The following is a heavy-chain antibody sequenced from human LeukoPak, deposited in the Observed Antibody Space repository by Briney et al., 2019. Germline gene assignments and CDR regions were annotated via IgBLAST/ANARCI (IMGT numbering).Heavy chain of an antibody. Sequence: GGSLRLSCAASGFTFSSYGMHWVRQAPGKGLEWVAVIWYDGSNKYYADSVKGRFTISRDNSKNTLYLQMNSLRAEDTAVYYCVKGGYYLLNAFDMWGQGTIVTVSS. V-gene: IGHV3-33*01. J-gene: IGHJ3*02. CDR1: GFTFSSYG. CDR3: VKGGYYLLNAFDM. D-gene: IGHD3-22*01. CDR2: IWYDGSNK.